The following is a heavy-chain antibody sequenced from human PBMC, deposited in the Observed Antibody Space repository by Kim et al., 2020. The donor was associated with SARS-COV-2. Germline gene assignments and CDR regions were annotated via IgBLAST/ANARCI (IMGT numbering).Heavy chain of an antibody. D-gene: IGHD2-8*01. CDR3: SNGRTSDAFDV. Sequence: GESLKISCQASGHTFSSFWVSWVRQIPGKGLEWIGRIDPSDSHTNYSPSFQGHVTISAYKTLNTVYLEWASLKASDTAIYYCSNGRTSDAFDVWGQGTLVTVSS. J-gene: IGHJ3*01. CDR1: GHTFSSFW. CDR2: IDPSDSHT. V-gene: IGHV5-10-1*01.